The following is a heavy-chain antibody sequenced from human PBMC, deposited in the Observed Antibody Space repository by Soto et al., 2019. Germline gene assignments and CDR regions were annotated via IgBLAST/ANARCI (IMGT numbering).Heavy chain of an antibody. CDR1: GGSFSGYY. CDR3: ARRAGVRYCSGGSCYSGRNWFDP. D-gene: IGHD2-15*01. Sequence: SETLSLTCAVYGGSFSGYYWSWIRQPPGKGLEWIGEINHSGSTNYNPSLKSRVTISVDTSKNQFSLKLSSVTAADTAVYYCARRAGVRYCSGGSCYSGRNWFDPWGQGTLVTVSS. J-gene: IGHJ5*02. CDR2: INHSGST. V-gene: IGHV4-34*01.